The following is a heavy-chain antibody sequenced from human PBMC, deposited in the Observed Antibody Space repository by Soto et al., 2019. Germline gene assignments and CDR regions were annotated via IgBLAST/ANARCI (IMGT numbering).Heavy chain of an antibody. D-gene: IGHD4-17*01. CDR3: VRDHHGDYSADY. J-gene: IGHJ4*02. Sequence: QVQLVQSGAEVKKPGASVKVSCKSSGYTCTSYVISWIRPAPGQGLEWMGWISAYNGHTNYAQKLQGRVTMNTDTATSTADMELRSLRSADTAVYYCVRDHHGDYSADYWFQGTLVTVSS. CDR1: GYTCTSYV. CDR2: ISAYNGHT. V-gene: IGHV1-18*01.